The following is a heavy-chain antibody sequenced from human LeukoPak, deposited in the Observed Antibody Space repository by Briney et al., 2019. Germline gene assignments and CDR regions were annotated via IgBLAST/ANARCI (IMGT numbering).Heavy chain of an antibody. V-gene: IGHV1-18*01. D-gene: IGHD6-6*01. CDR1: GYTFTSYR. CDR3: ARDGSIAARSFDY. Sequence: GASVTVSLKSSGYTFTSYRINWVRQAPAQGLEWMGWISAYNGNTNYAQKLQGRVTMTTDTSTSTAYMELRSRRSDDTAVYYCARDGSIAARSFDYWGQGTLVTVSS. CDR2: ISAYNGNT. J-gene: IGHJ4*02.